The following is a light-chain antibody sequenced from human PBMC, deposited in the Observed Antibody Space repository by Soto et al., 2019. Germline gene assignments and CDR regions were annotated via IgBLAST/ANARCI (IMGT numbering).Light chain of an antibody. V-gene: IGKV3-20*01. CDR3: QQYGSSPWT. CDR2: GAS. Sequence: ESVLTQSPGTLSLAPGERATLSSRASQSVSSSYLAWYKQKPGQAPRLLIYGASSRATGIPDRFSGSGSGTDFTLTISRLEPEDFAVYYCQQYGSSPWTFGQGTKVDIK. CDR1: QSVSSSY. J-gene: IGKJ1*01.